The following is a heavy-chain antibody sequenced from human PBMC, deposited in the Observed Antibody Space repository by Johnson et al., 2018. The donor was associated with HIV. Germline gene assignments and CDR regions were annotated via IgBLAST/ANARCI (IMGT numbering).Heavy chain of an antibody. CDR2: ISGSGGST. CDR1: GFTFSSYA. Sequence: MQLVESGGGVVQPGRSLRLSCAASGFTFSSYALTWVRQAPGRGLEWVSTISGSGGSTYYADSVKGRFTISRDNSKNTLYLQMNSLRAEDTAVYYCAREGQEFNDAFDIWGQGTMVTVSS. D-gene: IGHD3-10*01. CDR3: AREGQEFNDAFDI. V-gene: IGHV3-23*04. J-gene: IGHJ3*02.